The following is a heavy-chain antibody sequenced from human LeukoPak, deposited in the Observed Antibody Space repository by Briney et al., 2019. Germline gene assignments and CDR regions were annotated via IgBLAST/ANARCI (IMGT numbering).Heavy chain of an antibody. CDR3: AKDSRGWSPETAGLDY. CDR1: GFSFSSYA. J-gene: IGHJ4*02. V-gene: IGHV3-30*18. D-gene: IGHD6-19*01. CDR2: ISYDATNK. Sequence: PGGSLRLSCAASGFSFSSYAMHWVRQAPGKGLEWVTIISYDATNKYYADSVKGRFTISRDNSKNTLYLQMNSLRAEDTAVYYCAKDSRGWSPETAGLDYWGQGTLVTVSS.